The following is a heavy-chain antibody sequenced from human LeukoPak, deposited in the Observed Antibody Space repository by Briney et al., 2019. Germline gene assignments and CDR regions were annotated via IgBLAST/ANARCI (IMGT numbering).Heavy chain of an antibody. V-gene: IGHV3-7*01. CDR3: ARELIHPRWLQLFDY. CDR1: GFTFSSYW. D-gene: IGHD5-24*01. CDR2: IKQDGSEK. J-gene: IGHJ4*02. Sequence: SGGSLRLSCAASGFTFSSYWMSWVRQAPGKGLEWVANIKQDGSEKYYVDSVKGRFTISRDNAKNSLYLQMNSLRAEDTAVYYCARELIHPRWLQLFDYWGQGTLVTVSS.